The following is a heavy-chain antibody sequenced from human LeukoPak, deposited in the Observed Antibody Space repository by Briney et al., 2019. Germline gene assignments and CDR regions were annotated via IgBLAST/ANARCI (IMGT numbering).Heavy chain of an antibody. CDR2: ISAYNGNT. V-gene: IGHV1-18*01. Sequence: ASVKVSCTASGYTFTSYGISWVRQAPGQGLEWMGWISAYNGNTNYAQKLQGRVTMTTDTPTSTAYMELRSLRSDDTAVYYCARDQAAGTGFFGFDYWGQGTLVTVSS. D-gene: IGHD6-13*01. CDR1: GYTFTSYG. J-gene: IGHJ4*02. CDR3: ARDQAAGTGFFGFDY.